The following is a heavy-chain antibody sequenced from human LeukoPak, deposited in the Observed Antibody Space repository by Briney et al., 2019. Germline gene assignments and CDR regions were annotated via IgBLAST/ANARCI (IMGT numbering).Heavy chain of an antibody. V-gene: IGHV1-46*01. CDR1: GYTFTSYY. Sequence: ASVKVSCKASGYTFTSYYMHWVRQAPGQGLEWMGIINPSGGSTSYAQKFQGRVTMTRDTSTSTVYMELRSLRSEDTAVYYCARVKGPDYYDSSGYYWLYAFDIWGQGTTVTVSS. CDR3: ARVKGPDYYDSSGYYWLYAFDI. D-gene: IGHD3-22*01. CDR2: INPSGGST. J-gene: IGHJ3*02.